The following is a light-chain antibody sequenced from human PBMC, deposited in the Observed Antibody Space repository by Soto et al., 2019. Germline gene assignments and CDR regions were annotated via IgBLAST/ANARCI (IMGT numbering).Light chain of an antibody. V-gene: IGLV2-11*01. CDR3: CSYAGSYTSYV. CDR1: SSDVGGYNY. J-gene: IGLJ1*01. Sequence: QSVLTQPRSVSGSPGQSVTISCTGTSSDVGGYNYVSWYQQHPGKAPKLMIYDVSKRPSGVPDRFSGSKSGNTASLTISGLQDEDEADYYCCSYAGSYTSYVLGAGTKVTVL. CDR2: DVS.